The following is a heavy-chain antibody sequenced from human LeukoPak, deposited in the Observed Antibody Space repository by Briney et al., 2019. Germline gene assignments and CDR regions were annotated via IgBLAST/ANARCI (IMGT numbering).Heavy chain of an antibody. J-gene: IGHJ6*02. CDR3: ARLDVDRYYYYGMDV. Sequence: GALRLSCAASGFTFSSHGMHWVRQAPGKGLEWVAVISYDGSNKYYADSVKGRFTISRDSSKNTLYLQMNSLRAEDTAVYYCARLDVDRYYYYGMDVWGQGTTVTVSS. CDR1: GFTFSSHG. CDR2: ISYDGSNK. V-gene: IGHV3-30*03. D-gene: IGHD5-24*01.